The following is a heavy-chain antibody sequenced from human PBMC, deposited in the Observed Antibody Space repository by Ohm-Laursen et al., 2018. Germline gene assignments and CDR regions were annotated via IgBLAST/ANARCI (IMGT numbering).Heavy chain of an antibody. CDR1: GFTFGTYW. D-gene: IGHD3-10*01. CDR3: ARDRGSQSY. CDR2: MNQDGSEK. V-gene: IGHV3-7*01. Sequence: GSLRLSCAASGFTFGTYWMTWIRQAPGKGLEWVANMNQDGSEKDYVDSVKGRFTISRDNAKNSLYLQMNSLRAEDTAVYYCARDRGSQSYWGQGTLVTASS. J-gene: IGHJ4*02.